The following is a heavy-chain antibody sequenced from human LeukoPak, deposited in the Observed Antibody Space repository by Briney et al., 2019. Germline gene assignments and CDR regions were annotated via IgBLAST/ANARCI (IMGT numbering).Heavy chain of an antibody. J-gene: IGHJ6*03. V-gene: IGHV1-69*05. CDR3: ASDPGVTGTTNNKYYYYYMDV. CDR1: GGTFSSYA. Sequence: SVTVSCKASGGTFSSYAIRWVRQAPGQGLEWMGGIIPIFGTANYAQKFQSRVTITTDESTSTAYMELSSLRSEDTAVYYCASDPGVTGTTNNKYYYYYMDVWGKGTTVTVSS. CDR2: IIPIFGTA. D-gene: IGHD1-7*01.